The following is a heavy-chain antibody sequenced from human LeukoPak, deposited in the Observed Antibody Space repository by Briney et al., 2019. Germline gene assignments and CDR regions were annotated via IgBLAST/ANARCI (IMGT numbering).Heavy chain of an antibody. CDR1: GYTFTGYY. CDR3: AREPDYYYYMDV. V-gene: IGHV1-2*02. Sequence: ASVKVSCKASGYTFTGYYIHWVRQAPGQGREWMGWINPNSGGTNYAQKFQGRVTMTRDTSISTAYMELSRLRSGDTAVYYCAREPDYYYYMDVWGKGTTVTISS. CDR2: INPNSGGT. J-gene: IGHJ6*03.